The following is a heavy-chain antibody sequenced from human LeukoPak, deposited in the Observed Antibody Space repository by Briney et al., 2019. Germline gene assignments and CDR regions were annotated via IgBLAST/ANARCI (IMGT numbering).Heavy chain of an antibody. CDR2: ISYDGSNK. J-gene: IGHJ4*02. V-gene: IGHV3-30*04. Sequence: PGGSLRLSCAASGFTFSSYAMHWVRQAPGKGLEWVAVISYDGSNKYYADSVKGRFTISRDNSKNTLYLQMNSLRAEDTGVFYCARDVAYSAFDYWGQGTLVTVSS. CDR3: ARDVAYSAFDY. CDR1: GFTFSSYA. D-gene: IGHD2-21*01.